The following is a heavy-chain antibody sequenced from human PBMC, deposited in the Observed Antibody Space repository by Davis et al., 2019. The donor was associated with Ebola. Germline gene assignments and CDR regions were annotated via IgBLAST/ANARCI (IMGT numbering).Heavy chain of an antibody. CDR3: ARLMGRVDSSSYRFFDN. V-gene: IGHV5-10-1*01. Sequence: KVSCKGSGYSFTSYWISWVRQMPGKGLEWMGRIDPSDSYTNYSPSFQGHVTISADKSISTAYLQWSSLKASDTAMYHCARLMGRVDSSSYRFFDNWGQGTLVTVSS. CDR1: GYSFTSYW. D-gene: IGHD6-6*01. CDR2: IDPSDSYT. J-gene: IGHJ4*02.